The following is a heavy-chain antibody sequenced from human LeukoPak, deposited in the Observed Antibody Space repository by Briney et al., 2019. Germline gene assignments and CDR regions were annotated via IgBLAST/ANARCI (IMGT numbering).Heavy chain of an antibody. Sequence: PGGSLRLSCAASEFTFTRYTMHWVRQAPGKGLEWVAIVLYNGSNKYYADSAKGRFTLSRDNSKNTLSLQMNTLRADDTAVYYCVRDNYGGILDFWGQGTLVTVSS. CDR2: VLYNGSNK. CDR1: EFTFTRYT. V-gene: IGHV3-30*04. CDR3: VRDNYGGILDF. D-gene: IGHD2-21*01. J-gene: IGHJ4*02.